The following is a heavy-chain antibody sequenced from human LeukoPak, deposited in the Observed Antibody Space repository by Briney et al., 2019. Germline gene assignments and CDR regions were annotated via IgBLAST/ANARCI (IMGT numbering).Heavy chain of an antibody. D-gene: IGHD3-10*01. J-gene: IGHJ5*02. Sequence: GGSLRLSCAASGFTFSSYSMNWVRQAPGKGLEWVSYISSSSSTIYYADSVKGRFTISRDNAKNSMYLQMNSLRAEDTAVYYCARDRGYYGSGENWFDPWGQGGLVTVSS. V-gene: IGHV3-48*04. CDR3: ARDRGYYGSGENWFDP. CDR2: ISSSSSTI. CDR1: GFTFSSYS.